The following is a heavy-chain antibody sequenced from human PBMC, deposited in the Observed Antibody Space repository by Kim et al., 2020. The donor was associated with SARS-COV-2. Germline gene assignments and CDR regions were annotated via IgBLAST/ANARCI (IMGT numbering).Heavy chain of an antibody. Sequence: GGSLRLSCAASGFTFSSYSMNWVRQAPGKGLEWVSSISSSSSYIYYADSVKGRFTISRDNAKNSLYLQMNSLRAEDTAVYYCARVIRDDYGERRRPFDYWGQGTLVTVSS. J-gene: IGHJ4*02. CDR2: ISSSSSYI. V-gene: IGHV3-21*01. D-gene: IGHD4-17*01. CDR1: GFTFSSYS. CDR3: ARVIRDDYGERRRPFDY.